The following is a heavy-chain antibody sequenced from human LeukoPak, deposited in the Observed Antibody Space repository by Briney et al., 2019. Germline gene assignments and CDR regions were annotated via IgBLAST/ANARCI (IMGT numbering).Heavy chain of an antibody. J-gene: IGHJ6*03. V-gene: IGHV4-59*11. CDR2: IYNRGSHYSGSI. CDR1: GGSINGHY. D-gene: IGHD2-2*02. CDR3: ARVSVVPAAIYYMDV. Sequence: PSETLSLTCTVSGGSINGHYWTWIRQSPGKGLEWIGYIYNRGSHYSGSINYNPSLKSRVTMSVDTSQNQFSLKLSSVTAADTAVYYCARVSVVPAAIYYMDVWGKGTTVTVSS.